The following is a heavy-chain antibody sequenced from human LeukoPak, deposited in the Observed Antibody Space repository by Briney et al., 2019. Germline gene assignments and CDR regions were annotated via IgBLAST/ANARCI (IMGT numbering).Heavy chain of an antibody. CDR1: GFTFRSYS. Sequence: PGGSLRLSCAASGFTFRSYSMNWVRQAPGKGLEWVSSISGSSSYIYYADSVKGRFTISRDNAKNSLYLQMNSLRAEDTAVYYCARGEKGSSGWPNWFDPWGQGTLVTVSS. D-gene: IGHD6-19*01. CDR3: ARGEKGSSGWPNWFDP. J-gene: IGHJ5*02. CDR2: ISGSSSYI. V-gene: IGHV3-21*01.